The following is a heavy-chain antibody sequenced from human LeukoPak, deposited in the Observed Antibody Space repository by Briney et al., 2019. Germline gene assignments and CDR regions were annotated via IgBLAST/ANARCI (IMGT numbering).Heavy chain of an antibody. Sequence: PGGSLRLSCAASGFSFSNYTMNWVRQAPGKGLEWVSIISSSSSYIYYADSVKGRFTISRDNAKNALYLQMNSLRAEDTAVYYCVRVSGDEAYCGGDCLLGGLDVWGQGTTVTVSS. D-gene: IGHD2-21*02. CDR1: GFSFSNYT. CDR3: VRVSGDEAYCGGDCLLGGLDV. J-gene: IGHJ6*02. CDR2: ISSSSSYI. V-gene: IGHV3-21*01.